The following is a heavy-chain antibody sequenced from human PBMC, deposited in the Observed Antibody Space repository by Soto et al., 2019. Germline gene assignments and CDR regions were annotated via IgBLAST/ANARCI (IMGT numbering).Heavy chain of an antibody. CDR1: GFTFSSCA. D-gene: IGHD2-2*01. Sequence: EVQLVESGGGLVQPGGSLRLSCSASGFTFSSCAMHWVRQAAGTGLEYVSGISSNGAATYYAESVKDRFIISRDNSRNTLFLQVNSLTGEDTAVYYCIKDRRSTRRAMDVWGQGTTVTVSS. CDR3: IKDRRSTRRAMDV. CDR2: ISSNGAAT. V-gene: IGHV3-64D*06. J-gene: IGHJ6*02.